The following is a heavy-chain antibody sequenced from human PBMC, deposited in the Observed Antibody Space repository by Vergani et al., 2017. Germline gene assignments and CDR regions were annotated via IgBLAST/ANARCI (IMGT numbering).Heavy chain of an antibody. D-gene: IGHD3-9*01. CDR2: ISHDGIST. CDR1: GLTFSSTI. Sequence: VQLVESGGGLVKPGGPLRLSCAASGLTFSSTIMHWVRLPPGKGLEWVSGISHDGISTYYIDSVKARFTISRDNSKNTLYLQMNSLGAEDTAVYYCARVYYDIWTGYYRAYGMDVWGQGTTVTVSS. J-gene: IGHJ6*02. CDR3: ARVYYDIWTGYYRAYGMDV. V-gene: IGHV3-30-3*01.